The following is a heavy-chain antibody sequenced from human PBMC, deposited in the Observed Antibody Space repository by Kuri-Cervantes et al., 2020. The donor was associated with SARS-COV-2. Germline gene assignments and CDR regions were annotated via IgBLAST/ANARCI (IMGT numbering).Heavy chain of an antibody. CDR2: IRYDGSNK. V-gene: IGHV3-30*02. Sequence: GESLKSSCAASGFTFSSYGMHWVRQAPGKGLEWVAFIRYDGSNKYYADAVKGRFTISRDNSKNTLYLQMDNLRAEDRAVYYCAKDLIAAAGNDYFYMDVWGTGTTVTVSS. CDR3: AKDLIAAAGNDYFYMDV. CDR1: GFTFSSYG. D-gene: IGHD6-13*01. J-gene: IGHJ6*03.